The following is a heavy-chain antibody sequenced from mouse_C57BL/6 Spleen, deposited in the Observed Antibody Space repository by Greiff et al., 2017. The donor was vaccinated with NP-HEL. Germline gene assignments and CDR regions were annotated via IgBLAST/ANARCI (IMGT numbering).Heavy chain of an antibody. J-gene: IGHJ1*03. D-gene: IGHD2-4*01. CDR1: GYTFTDHT. V-gene: IGHV1-78*01. CDR3: ARRHYDYDGYFDV. CDR2: IYPRDGST. Sequence: VQLQQSDAELVKPGASVKISCKVSGYTFTDHTIHWMKQRPEQGLEWIGYIYPRDGSTKYNEKFKGKATLTADKSSSTAYMQLNSLTSEDSAVYCCARRHYDYDGYFDVWGTGTTVTVSS.